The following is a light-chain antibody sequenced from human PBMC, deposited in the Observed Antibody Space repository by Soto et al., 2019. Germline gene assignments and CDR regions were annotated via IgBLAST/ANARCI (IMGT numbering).Light chain of an antibody. CDR1: QRVSSN. CDR3: EQYYNWAQWT. V-gene: IGKV3-15*01. J-gene: IGKJ1*01. Sequence: EIVMTQSPATLSASPGERATLSCRASQRVSSNLAWDQQNPGQAPRMLIYGASTRATGSPARFSGSGSGTVFSCAISSLQSDDFAVYYCEQYYNWAQWTFGEGTKVDIK. CDR2: GAS.